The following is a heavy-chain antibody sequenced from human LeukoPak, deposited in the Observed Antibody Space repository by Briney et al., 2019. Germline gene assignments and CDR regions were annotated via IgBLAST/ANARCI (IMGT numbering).Heavy chain of an antibody. J-gene: IGHJ4*02. CDR1: VYTPTELS. Sequence: ASPKVSSELSVYTPTELSMHWGPQAPGKRGWWRGGLDPEDGETIYAQKLQGRVTMTEDTSTDTAYMELSSLRSEDTAVYYCATAGYYDILTGYYNVTDYWGQGTLVTVSS. D-gene: IGHD3-9*01. CDR2: LDPEDGET. CDR3: ATAGYYDILTGYYNVTDY. V-gene: IGHV1-24*01.